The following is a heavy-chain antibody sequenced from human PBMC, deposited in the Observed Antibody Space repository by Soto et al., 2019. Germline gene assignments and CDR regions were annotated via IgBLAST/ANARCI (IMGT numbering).Heavy chain of an antibody. CDR2: DHQDGTT. CDR1: HASISINNL. D-gene: IGHD2-15*01. J-gene: IGHJ5*02. Sequence: SGTLFLTGSVSHASISINNLWRSVCQPPGRGRELGGEDHQDGTTNYTPSLKGRVTMSVDKSKNHFYLKLSCLTAEDTAVYYCATVGVGLGLNWFDPWGQGTLVTVSS. CDR3: ATVGVGLGLNWFDP. V-gene: IGHV4-4*02.